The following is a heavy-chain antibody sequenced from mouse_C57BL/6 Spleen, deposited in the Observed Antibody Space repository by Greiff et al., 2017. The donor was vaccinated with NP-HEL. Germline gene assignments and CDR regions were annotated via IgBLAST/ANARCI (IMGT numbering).Heavy chain of an antibody. Sequence: EVKLMESGEGLVKPGGSLKLSCAASGFTFSSYAMSWVRQTPEKRLEWVAYISSGGDYIYYADTVKGRFTISRDNARNTLYLQMSSLKSEDTAMYYCTREGEKRDGYSYWYFDVWGTGTTVTVSS. V-gene: IGHV5-9-1*02. J-gene: IGHJ1*03. CDR3: TREGEKRDGYSYWYFDV. CDR1: GFTFSSYA. D-gene: IGHD2-3*01. CDR2: ISSGGDYI.